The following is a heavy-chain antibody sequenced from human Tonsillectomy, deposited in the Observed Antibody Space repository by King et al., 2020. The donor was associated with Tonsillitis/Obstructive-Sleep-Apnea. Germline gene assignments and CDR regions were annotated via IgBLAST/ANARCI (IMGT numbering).Heavy chain of an antibody. CDR1: GGSFSGYY. D-gene: IGHD4-11*01. Sequence: VQLQQWGAGLLKPSETLSLTCAVYGGSFSGYYWSWIRQPPGKGLEWIGEINHSGSTNYNPSLKGRVTISVDTSKNQFSLNLSSVTAADTAVYYCARAAYGNNEIDFWGRGTLVTVSS. CDR2: INHSGST. J-gene: IGHJ4*02. CDR3: ARAAYGNNEIDF. V-gene: IGHV4-34*01.